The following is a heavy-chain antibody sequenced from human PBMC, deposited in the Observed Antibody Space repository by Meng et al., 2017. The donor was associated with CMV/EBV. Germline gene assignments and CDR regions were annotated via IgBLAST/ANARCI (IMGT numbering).Heavy chain of an antibody. CDR1: GFTFSSYW. CDR2: IKQDGSEK. Sequence: GESLKISCVASGFTFSSYWMSWVRQAPGKGLEWVANIKQDGSEKYYVDSVKGRFTISRDNAKNSLYLQMNSLRAEDTAVYYCARDRWVGATRFFQHWGQGTLVTVSS. J-gene: IGHJ1*01. D-gene: IGHD1-26*01. V-gene: IGHV3-7*01. CDR3: ARDRWVGATRFFQH.